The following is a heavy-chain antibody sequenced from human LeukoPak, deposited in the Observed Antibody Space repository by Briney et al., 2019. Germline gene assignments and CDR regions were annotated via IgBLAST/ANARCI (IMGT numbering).Heavy chain of an antibody. V-gene: IGHV3-21*01. J-gene: IGHJ3*02. Sequence: GGSLRLSCAASGFTFSSYAMSWVRQAPGKGLEWVSSISSSSSYIYYADSVKGRFTISRDNAKNSLYPQMNSLRAEDTAVYYCARGLMVRGVIGAFDIWGQGTMVTVSS. CDR2: ISSSSSYI. D-gene: IGHD3-10*01. CDR1: GFTFSSYA. CDR3: ARGLMVRGVIGAFDI.